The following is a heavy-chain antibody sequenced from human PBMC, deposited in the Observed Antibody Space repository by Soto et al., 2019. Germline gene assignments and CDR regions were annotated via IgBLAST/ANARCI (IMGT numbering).Heavy chain of an antibody. D-gene: IGHD5-12*01. J-gene: IGHJ4*02. CDR3: APGPMVANDAD. CDR1: GGTFSSYT. V-gene: IGHV1-69*02. Sequence: QVQLVQSGAEVKKPGSSVKVSCKASGGTFSSYTISWVRQAPGQGLEWMGRIIPILGIANYAQKFQGRVTITADKSTSTAYMELSSLRSEDTAVYYCAPGPMVANDADWGQGTLVTVSS. CDR2: IIPILGIA.